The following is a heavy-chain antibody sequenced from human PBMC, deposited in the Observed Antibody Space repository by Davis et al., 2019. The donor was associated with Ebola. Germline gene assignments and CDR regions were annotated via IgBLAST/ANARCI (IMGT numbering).Heavy chain of an antibody. Sequence: GESLKISCAASGFTFSSYWMSWVRQAPGKGLEWVANIKQDGSEKYYVDSVKGRFTISRDNAKNSLYVQINSLRVEDTAVYYCARETSIAAAGTGWYFDLWGRGTLVTVSS. D-gene: IGHD6-13*01. J-gene: IGHJ2*01. CDR3: ARETSIAAAGTGWYFDL. V-gene: IGHV3-7*01. CDR2: IKQDGSEK. CDR1: GFTFSSYW.